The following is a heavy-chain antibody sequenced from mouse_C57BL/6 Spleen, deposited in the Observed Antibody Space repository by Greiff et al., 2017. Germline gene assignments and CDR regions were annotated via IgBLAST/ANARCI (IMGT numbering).Heavy chain of an antibody. CDR3: AQILLHYYGSSYEYFDY. D-gene: IGHD1-1*01. CDR1: GFNIKDYY. V-gene: IGHV14-2*01. CDR2: IDPEDGDT. Sequence: VQLQQSGAELVKPGASVKLSCTASGFNIKDYYMHWVKQRTEQGLEWIGRIDPEDGDTKYAPKFPGKATITADTSSNTAYLQLSSLTSEDTAVYYCAQILLHYYGSSYEYFDYWGQGTTLTVSS. J-gene: IGHJ2*01.